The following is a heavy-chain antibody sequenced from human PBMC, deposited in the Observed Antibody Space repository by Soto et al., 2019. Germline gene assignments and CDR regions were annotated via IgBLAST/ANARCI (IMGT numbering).Heavy chain of an antibody. V-gene: IGHV1-46*01. CDR3: ARTYYDSSGYYSFFDY. Sequence: QVQLVQSGAEVKKPGASVKVSCKASGYTFTSYYMHWVRQAPGQGLEWMGIINPSGGSTSYAQKFQGRVTMTRDTSTSTVYMELSSLRSEDTAVYYCARTYYDSSGYYSFFDYWGQGTLVTVSS. D-gene: IGHD3-22*01. CDR2: INPSGGST. CDR1: GYTFTSYY. J-gene: IGHJ4*02.